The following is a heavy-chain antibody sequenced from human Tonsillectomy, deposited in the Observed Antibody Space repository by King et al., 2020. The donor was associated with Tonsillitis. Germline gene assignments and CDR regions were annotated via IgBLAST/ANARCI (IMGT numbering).Heavy chain of an antibody. CDR2: ITSSSSYI. CDR1: GFPFSTYS. J-gene: IGHJ3*02. Sequence: VQLVESGGGLVKPGWSLRLSCAASGFPFSTYSMNWVRQAPGQGLEWVSIITSSSSYIYYADSVKGRFTISRDNAKNSLYLQMDSLRAEDTAVYYCARVYCSVGTCYSKVLGAFDIWGQGTMVTVSS. V-gene: IGHV3-21*01. CDR3: ARVYCSVGTCYSKVLGAFDI. D-gene: IGHD2-15*01.